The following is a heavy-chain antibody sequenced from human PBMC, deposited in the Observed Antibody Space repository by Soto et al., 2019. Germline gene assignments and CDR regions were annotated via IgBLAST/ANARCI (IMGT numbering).Heavy chain of an antibody. CDR1: GFTFSTYG. J-gene: IGHJ4*02. Sequence: QVQLVESGGGVVQPGRSLRLSCAASGFTFSTYGMHWVRQAPGKGLEWVAVISYDGSNKYYADSVKGRFTISRDNSKNTLYPQMNSLRAEDTAVYYCAKGSTRWLQSLLDYWGQGTLVTVSS. V-gene: IGHV3-30*18. CDR3: AKGSTRWLQSLLDY. D-gene: IGHD5-12*01. CDR2: ISYDGSNK.